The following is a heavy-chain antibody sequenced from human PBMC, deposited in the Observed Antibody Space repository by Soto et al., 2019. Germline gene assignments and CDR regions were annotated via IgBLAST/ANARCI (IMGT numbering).Heavy chain of an antibody. CDR3: ARADGDFGVVTLPLYYYYYYMDV. D-gene: IGHD3-3*01. V-gene: IGHV4-59*01. Sequence: SETLSLTCTVSGGSISSYYWSWIRQPPGKGLEWIGYIYYSGSTNYNPSLKSRVTISVDTSKNQFSLKLSSVTAADTAVYYCARADGDFGVVTLPLYYYYYYMDVWGKGTTVTVSS. CDR2: IYYSGST. CDR1: GGSISSYY. J-gene: IGHJ6*03.